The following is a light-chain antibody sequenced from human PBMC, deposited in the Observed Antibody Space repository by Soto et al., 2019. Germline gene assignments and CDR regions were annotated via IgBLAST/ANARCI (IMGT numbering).Light chain of an antibody. CDR2: DAS. V-gene: IGKV1-5*01. CDR1: QSISSW. Sequence: DIQMTQSPPTLSASVGERVTITCRASQSISSWLAWYQQKPGKAPKLLIYDASTLESGVPSRFSGSASGTEFTLTISSLQPDDFATYYCQQYNNYLMYTFGQGTKLEIK. J-gene: IGKJ2*01. CDR3: QQYNNYLMYT.